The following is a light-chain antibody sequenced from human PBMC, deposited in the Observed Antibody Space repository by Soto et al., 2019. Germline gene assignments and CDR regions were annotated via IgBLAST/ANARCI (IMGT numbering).Light chain of an antibody. CDR3: QQYGSSPWT. CDR2: GAS. V-gene: IGKV3-20*01. J-gene: IGKJ5*01. Sequence: EIVLTQSPGTLSLSPGERATLSCRASQSLSSSYLVWYQQKPGQAPRLLIYGASSRATGIPDRFSGSGSGTDFTLTISRLEPEDFAVYYCQQYGSSPWTFGQGTRLEIK. CDR1: QSLSSSY.